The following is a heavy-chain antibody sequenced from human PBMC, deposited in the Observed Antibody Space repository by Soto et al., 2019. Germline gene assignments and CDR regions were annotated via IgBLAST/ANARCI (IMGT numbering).Heavy chain of an antibody. D-gene: IGHD3-10*01. CDR1: GYTFTSYA. J-gene: IGHJ3*02. CDR3: AGGPLWFGDDDAFDI. Sequence: QVQLVQSGAEVKKPGASVKVSCKASGYTFTSYAMHWVRQAPGQRLEWMGWINAGNGNTKYSQKFQGRVTITRDTSASTAYMELSSLRSEDTAVYYCAGGPLWFGDDDAFDIWGQGTMVTVSS. V-gene: IGHV1-3*01. CDR2: INAGNGNT.